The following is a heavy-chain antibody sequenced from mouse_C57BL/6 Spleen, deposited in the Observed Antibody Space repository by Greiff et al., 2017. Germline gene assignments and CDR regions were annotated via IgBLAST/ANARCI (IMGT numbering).Heavy chain of an antibody. CDR3: ARNYGSRAYYFDY. D-gene: IGHD1-1*01. V-gene: IGHV14-2*01. CDR2: IDPEDGET. Sequence: DVQLVESGAELVKPGASVKLSCTASGFNIKDYYMHWVKQRTEQGLAWIGRIDPEDGETKYAPKFQGKATITADTSSNTAYLQLSSLTSADTAVYYCARNYGSRAYYFDYWGQGTTLTVSS. J-gene: IGHJ2*01. CDR1: GFNIKDYY.